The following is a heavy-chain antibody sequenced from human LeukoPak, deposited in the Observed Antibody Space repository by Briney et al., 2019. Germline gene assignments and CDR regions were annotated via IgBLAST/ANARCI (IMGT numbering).Heavy chain of an antibody. CDR1: GGSISSYY. CDR3: ARAHGGFSWGIFDH. J-gene: IGHJ4*02. V-gene: IGHV4-59*01. D-gene: IGHD3-16*01. CDR2: IYSSGST. Sequence: SETLSLTCTVSGGSISSYYWSWIRQPPGKGLEWIGYIYSSGSTNYNPSLKSRVTISVDTSKNQFSLKLNSVTAADTAFYYCARAHGGFSWGIFDHWGQGTLVTVSS.